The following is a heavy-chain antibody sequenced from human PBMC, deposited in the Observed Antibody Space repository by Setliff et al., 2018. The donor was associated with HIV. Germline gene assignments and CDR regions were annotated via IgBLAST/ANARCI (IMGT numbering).Heavy chain of an antibody. CDR1: GFAFNIYS. Sequence: GGSLRLSCAASGFAFNIYSMHWVRQAPGKGLEWVAAISYDGSNKYYADSVKGRFTISRDKSKNTLYLQMNSLRVEDTAVYYCARDLAGTPYYYYGMDVWGQGTTVTVSS. V-gene: IGHV3-30*03. CDR3: ARDLAGTPYYYYGMDV. J-gene: IGHJ6*02. D-gene: IGHD3-10*01. CDR2: ISYDGSNK.